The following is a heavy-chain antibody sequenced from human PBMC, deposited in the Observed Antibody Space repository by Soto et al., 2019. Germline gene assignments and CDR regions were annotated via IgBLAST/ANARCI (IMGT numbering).Heavy chain of an antibody. D-gene: IGHD6-19*01. V-gene: IGHV3-43*01. CDR3: AKDIGNRRASSSGWNYYYYYGMDV. CDR2: ISWDGGST. J-gene: IGHJ6*02. Sequence: GGSLRLSCAASGFTFDDYTMHWVRQAPGKGLEWVSLISWDGGSTYYADSVKGRFTISRDNSKNSLYLQMNSLRTEDTALYYCAKDIGNRRASSSGWNYYYYYGMDVWGQGTTVTVSS. CDR1: GFTFDDYT.